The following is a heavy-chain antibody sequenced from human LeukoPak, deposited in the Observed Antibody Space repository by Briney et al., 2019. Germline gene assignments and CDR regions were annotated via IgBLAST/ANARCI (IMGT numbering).Heavy chain of an antibody. V-gene: IGHV1-46*01. CDR1: GYTFTGYY. Sequence: ASVKVSCKTSGYTFTGYYMHWVRQAPGQGLEWMGLINPSGSSTSYAQKFQGRLSLTRDMSTSTDYMELSSLRSEDTAVYYCARDNSVGDTAWWFDPWGQGTLVTVSS. J-gene: IGHJ5*02. D-gene: IGHD1-26*01. CDR2: INPSGSST. CDR3: ARDNSVGDTAWWFDP.